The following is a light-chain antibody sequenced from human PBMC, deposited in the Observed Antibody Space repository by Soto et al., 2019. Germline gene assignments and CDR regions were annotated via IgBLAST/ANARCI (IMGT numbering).Light chain of an antibody. CDR1: SGHSSYA. Sequence: QSVLTQSPSASASLGASVKLTCTLSSGHSSYAIAWHQQQPEKGPRYLMKLNSDGSHSKGDGIPDRFSGSSSGAERYLTISSLQSEDEADYYCQTWGTGTRGVFGGGTKL. CDR2: LNSDGSH. CDR3: QTWGTGTRGV. V-gene: IGLV4-69*01. J-gene: IGLJ3*02.